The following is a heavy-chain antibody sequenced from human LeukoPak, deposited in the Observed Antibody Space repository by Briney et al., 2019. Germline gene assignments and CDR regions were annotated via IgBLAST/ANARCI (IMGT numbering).Heavy chain of an antibody. Sequence: SVKVSCKASGGTFSSYAISWVRQAPGQGLEWMGGIIPIFGTANYAQKFQGRVTITADKSTSTAYMELSSLRSEDTAVYYCARGVLWFGGGDYYYYYMDVWGKGTTVTISS. CDR3: ARGVLWFGGGDYYYYYMDV. D-gene: IGHD3-10*01. J-gene: IGHJ6*03. CDR1: GGTFSSYA. V-gene: IGHV1-69*06. CDR2: IIPIFGTA.